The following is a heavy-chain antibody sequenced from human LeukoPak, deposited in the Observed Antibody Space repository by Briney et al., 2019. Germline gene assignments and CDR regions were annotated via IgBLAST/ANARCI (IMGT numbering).Heavy chain of an antibody. V-gene: IGHV3-21*01. CDR1: GFTFSSYS. CDR3: ARDRFYYGSGSYYTDAFDI. J-gene: IGHJ3*02. D-gene: IGHD3-10*01. Sequence: GGSLRLSCAASGFTFSSYSMNWVRQAPGKGLEWVSSISFSSSYAYYADSVKGRFTISRDNAKNSLYLQMNSLRAEDTAVYYCARDRFYYGSGSYYTDAFDIWGQGTMVTVSS. CDR2: ISFSSSYA.